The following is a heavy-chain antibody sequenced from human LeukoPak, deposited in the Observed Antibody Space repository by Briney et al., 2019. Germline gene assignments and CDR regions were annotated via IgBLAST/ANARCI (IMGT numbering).Heavy chain of an antibody. D-gene: IGHD6-19*01. CDR2: ISWNSGSI. CDR3: AKDSSGWRSYFDY. J-gene: IGHJ4*02. Sequence: GGSLRLSCAASGFTFDDYAMHWVRQAPGKGLEWVSGISWNSGSIGYADSVKGRFTISRDNAKNSVYLQMNSLRAEDTALYYCAKDSSGWRSYFDYWGQGTLVTVSS. CDR1: GFTFDDYA. V-gene: IGHV3-9*01.